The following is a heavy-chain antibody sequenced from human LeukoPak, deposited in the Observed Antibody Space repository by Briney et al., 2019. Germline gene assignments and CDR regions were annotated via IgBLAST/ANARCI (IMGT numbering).Heavy chain of an antibody. CDR2: IYYSGST. D-gene: IGHD2-2*01. Sequence: SETLSLTCTVSGGPISSYYWGWIRQPPGKGLEWIGSIYYSGSTYYNPSLKSRVTISVDTSKNQFSLKLSSVTAADTAVYYCARERYCSSTSCYAGIGYWGQGTLVTVSS. V-gene: IGHV4-39*07. CDR1: GGPISSYY. J-gene: IGHJ4*02. CDR3: ARERYCSSTSCYAGIGY.